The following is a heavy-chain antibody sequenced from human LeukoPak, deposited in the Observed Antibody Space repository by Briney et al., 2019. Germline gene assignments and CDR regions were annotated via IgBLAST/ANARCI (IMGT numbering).Heavy chain of an antibody. CDR1: GFTFSSYW. V-gene: IGHV3-7*03. Sequence: PGGSLRLSCAASGFTFSSYWMSWVRQAPGKGLEWVANIKQDGSEKYYVDSVKGRFTISRDNAKNSLYLQMNSLRAEDTALYYCAKGSYSSGWWGNWFDPWGQGTLVTVSS. CDR3: AKGSYSSGWWGNWFDP. D-gene: IGHD6-19*01. CDR2: IKQDGSEK. J-gene: IGHJ5*02.